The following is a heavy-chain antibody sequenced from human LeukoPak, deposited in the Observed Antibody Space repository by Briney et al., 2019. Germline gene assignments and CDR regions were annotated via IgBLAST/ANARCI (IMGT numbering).Heavy chain of an antibody. CDR1: GFTFSSYG. CDR3: AKGTYYYGSGSYYNSFDY. J-gene: IGHJ4*02. Sequence: GGSLRLSCAASGFTFSSYGMHWVRQAPGKGLEWVAVISYDGSNKYYADSVKGRFTISRDNSKNTLYLQMNSLRAEDTAVYYCAKGTYYYGSGSYYNSFDYWGQGTLVTVSS. V-gene: IGHV3-30*18. CDR2: ISYDGSNK. D-gene: IGHD3-10*01.